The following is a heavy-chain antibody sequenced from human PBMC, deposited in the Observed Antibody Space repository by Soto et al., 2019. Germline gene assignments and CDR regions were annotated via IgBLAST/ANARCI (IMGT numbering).Heavy chain of an antibody. D-gene: IGHD3-3*01. CDR2: IYHTGTT. CDR3: ARGPSPFWSSYRFAYFDS. Sequence: ETLSLTCAVSGDSIIGIYHWAWIRQSPGRGLEWIASIYHTGTTYYTPSLESRVTISVDTSKNQFSLRLSSVTAADSAVYHCARGPSPFWSSYRFAYFDSWGHGIPVTVSS. CDR1: GDSIIGIYH. V-gene: IGHV4-38-2*01. J-gene: IGHJ4*01.